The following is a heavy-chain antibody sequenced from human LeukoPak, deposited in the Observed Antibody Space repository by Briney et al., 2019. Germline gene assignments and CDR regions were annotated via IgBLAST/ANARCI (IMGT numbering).Heavy chain of an antibody. Sequence: GGSLRLSCAASGFTFSSYAMSWVRQAPGKGLEWVSAISGSGGSTYYADSVKGRFTICRDSSKNTLYLQMNSLRAEDTAVYYCAKDLMPNQGYWGQGTLVTVSS. CDR2: ISGSGGST. CDR3: AKDLMPNQGY. V-gene: IGHV3-23*01. J-gene: IGHJ4*02. CDR1: GFTFSSYA. D-gene: IGHD2-2*01.